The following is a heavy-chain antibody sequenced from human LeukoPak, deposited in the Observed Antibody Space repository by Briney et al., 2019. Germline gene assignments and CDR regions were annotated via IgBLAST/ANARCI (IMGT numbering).Heavy chain of an antibody. Sequence: GGSLRLSCAASGFTFRSYAMHWVRQAPGRGLEYVSAITSNGGTTFYAESVKGSFTISRDNSKNTLYLQMGSLRAEDMAVYYCARVLGGDYGDLGDYWGQGTLVTVSS. D-gene: IGHD4-17*01. CDR1: GFTFRSYA. CDR2: ITSNGGTT. V-gene: IGHV3-64*02. J-gene: IGHJ4*02. CDR3: ARVLGGDYGDLGDY.